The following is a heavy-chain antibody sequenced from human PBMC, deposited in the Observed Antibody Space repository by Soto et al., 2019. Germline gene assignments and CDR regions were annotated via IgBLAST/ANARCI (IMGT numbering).Heavy chain of an antibody. CDR3: ARESHDILTGPPWVWYFDL. J-gene: IGHJ2*01. Sequence: QVQLQQWGAGPLRPLETLSLTCGVSGGSFSGYYWAWIRQSPGKGLEWIGEINDRASINYNPSLKSRVSISVDTSKNPYSLHLRSVTAADTAVYYCARESHDILTGPPWVWYFDLWGRGTLVTVSS. D-gene: IGHD3-9*01. CDR2: INDRASI. CDR1: GGSFSGYY. V-gene: IGHV4-34*01.